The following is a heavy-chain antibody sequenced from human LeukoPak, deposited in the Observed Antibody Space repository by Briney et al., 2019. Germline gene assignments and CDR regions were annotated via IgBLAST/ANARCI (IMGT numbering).Heavy chain of an antibody. CDR2: ISHDGSNK. Sequence: GGSLRLSCAASGFTFSSYAMHWVRQAPGKGLEWVGVISHDGSNKYYADSVKGRFTISRDYANNTLHLQMNSLRAEDTAVYYCAREWVVVAANWFDPWGQGTLVTVSS. J-gene: IGHJ5*02. CDR1: GFTFSSYA. CDR3: AREWVVVAANWFDP. D-gene: IGHD2-15*01. V-gene: IGHV3-30*04.